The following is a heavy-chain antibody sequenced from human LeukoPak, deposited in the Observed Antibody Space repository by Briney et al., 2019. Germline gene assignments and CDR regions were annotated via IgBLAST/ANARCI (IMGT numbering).Heavy chain of an antibody. V-gene: IGHV3-43*01. CDR1: GFTFDDFT. J-gene: IGHJ4*02. Sequence: GGSLRLSCAASGFTFDDFTMHWVRQTPGRGLEWVSLITWDSGSTYYADSVKGRFTISRDNSKNTLYLQMNSLRAEDTAVYYCAKDYYYGSGSYYTFDYWGQGTLVTVSS. CDR3: AKDYYYGSGSYYTFDY. D-gene: IGHD3-10*01. CDR2: ITWDSGST.